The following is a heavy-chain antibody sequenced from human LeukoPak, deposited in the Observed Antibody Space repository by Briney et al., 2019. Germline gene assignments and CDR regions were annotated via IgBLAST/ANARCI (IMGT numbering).Heavy chain of an antibody. Sequence: ASVKVSCKASGGTFSSYAISWVRQAPGQGLEWMGGIIPTFGTANYAQKFQGRVTITADESTSTAYMELSSLRSEDTAVYYCARALGYCSSTSCYEWGYWGQGTLVTVSS. V-gene: IGHV1-69*13. D-gene: IGHD2-2*01. J-gene: IGHJ4*02. CDR2: IIPTFGTA. CDR1: GGTFSSYA. CDR3: ARALGYCSSTSCYEWGY.